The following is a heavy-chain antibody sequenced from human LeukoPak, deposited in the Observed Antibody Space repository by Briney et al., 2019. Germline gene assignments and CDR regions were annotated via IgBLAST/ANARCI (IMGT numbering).Heavy chain of an antibody. V-gene: IGHV4-59*08. CDR3: ARRLSGSYVQIFDY. CDR1: GGSIGSYY. J-gene: IGHJ4*02. Sequence: SETLSLTCTVSGGSIGSYYWSWIRQPPGKGLEWIGYIYYSGSTNYNPSLKSRVTISVDTSKNQFSLKLSSVTAADTAVYYCARRLSGSYVQIFDYWGQGTLVTVSS. CDR2: IYYSGST. D-gene: IGHD1-26*01.